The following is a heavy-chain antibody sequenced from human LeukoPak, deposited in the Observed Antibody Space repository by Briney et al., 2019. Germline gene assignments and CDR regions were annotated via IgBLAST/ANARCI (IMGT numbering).Heavy chain of an antibody. CDR2: ISSSSSTI. D-gene: IGHD1-26*01. CDR1: GFTFSSYS. CDR3: ARVKVGATGADDAFDI. Sequence: AGGSLRLSCAASGFTFSSYSMNWVRQAPGKGLEWVSYISSSSSTIYYADSVKGRFTISRDNAKNSLYLQMNSLRAEDTAVYYCARVKVGATGADDAFDIWGQGTMVTVSS. J-gene: IGHJ3*02. V-gene: IGHV3-48*04.